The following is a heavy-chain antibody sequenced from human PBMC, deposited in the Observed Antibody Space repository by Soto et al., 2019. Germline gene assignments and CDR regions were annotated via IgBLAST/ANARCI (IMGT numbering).Heavy chain of an antibody. CDR3: ASGLWEPSGYYFDY. V-gene: IGHV1-69*02. J-gene: IGHJ4*02. D-gene: IGHD1-26*01. CDR2: IIPILGIA. CDR1: GGTFSSYT. Sequence: QVQLVQSGAEVKKPGSSVKVSCKASGGTFSSYTISWVRQAPGQGREWMGRIIPILGIANYAQKFQGRVTITSHKSTSTAYMELSSLRSEYTAGYYCASGLWEPSGYYFDYWGQGTLVTVSS.